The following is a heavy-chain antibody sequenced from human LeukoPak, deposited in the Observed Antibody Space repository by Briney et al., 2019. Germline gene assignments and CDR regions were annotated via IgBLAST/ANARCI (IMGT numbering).Heavy chain of an antibody. CDR3: AKGRGTTVTAAANY. J-gene: IGHJ4*02. CDR2: ISGTGWTT. CDR1: GFAFSNYS. V-gene: IGHV3-23*01. D-gene: IGHD4-17*01. Sequence: GGSLRLSCAASGFAFSNYSISWVRQAPGEGLEWGATISGTGWTTYYADSVKGRFTISRDNSKTTLFLQLNSLRAEDTAVYYCAKGRGTTVTAAANYWGQGTLVTVSS.